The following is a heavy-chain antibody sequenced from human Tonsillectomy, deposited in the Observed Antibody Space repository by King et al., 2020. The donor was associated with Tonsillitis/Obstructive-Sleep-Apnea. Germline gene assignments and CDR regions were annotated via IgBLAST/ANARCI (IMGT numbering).Heavy chain of an antibody. D-gene: IGHD1-26*01. CDR3: VKGGWGLIFDY. V-gene: IGHV3-23*04. CDR2: ISGSGDST. CDR1: GFTFSTYA. J-gene: IGHJ4*02. Sequence: VQLVESGGGLVQPGGSLRLSCAVSGFTFSTYAMTWVRQAPGKGLEWVSSISGSGDSTYYADSVKGRFTISRDNSKNTLYLQMNSLRAEDTAVYYSVKGGWGLIFDYWGQGTLVTVSS.